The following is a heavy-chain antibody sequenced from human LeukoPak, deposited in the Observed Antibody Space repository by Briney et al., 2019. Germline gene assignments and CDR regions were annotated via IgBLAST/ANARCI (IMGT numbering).Heavy chain of an antibody. J-gene: IGHJ5*02. CDR3: ARERRKDIVVVPAATQYNWFDP. D-gene: IGHD2-2*01. CDR2: INPNSGGT. CDR1: GYTFTGYY. Sequence: GASVKVSCKASGYTFTGYYMHWVRQAPGQGLEWMGWINPNSGGTNYAQKFQGRVTMTRDTSISTAYVELSRLRSDDTAVYYCARERRKDIVVVPAATQYNWFDPWGQGTLVTVSS. V-gene: IGHV1-2*02.